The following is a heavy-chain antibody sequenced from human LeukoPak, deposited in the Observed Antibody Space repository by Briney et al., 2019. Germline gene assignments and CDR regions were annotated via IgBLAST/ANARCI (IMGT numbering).Heavy chain of an antibody. CDR1: GGSFSGYY. V-gene: IGHV4-34*01. J-gene: IGHJ4*02. D-gene: IGHD1-1*01. CDR3: ARRVTTGFDY. Sequence: SETLSLTCAVYGGSFSGYYWSWIRQPPGKGLEWIREINHSGSTNYNPSLKSRVTISVDTSKNQSSLKLSSVTAADTAVYYCARRVTTGFDYWGQGTLVTVSS. CDR2: INHSGST.